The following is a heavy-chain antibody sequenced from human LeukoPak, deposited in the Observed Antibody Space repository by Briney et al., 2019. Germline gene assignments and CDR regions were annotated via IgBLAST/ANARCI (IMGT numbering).Heavy chain of an antibody. Sequence: SETLSLTCAVYGGSFSGYYWSWIRQPPGKGLEWIGEINHSGSTNYNPSLKSRVTISVDTSKNQFSLKLSSVTAADTAVYYCARSIVSGMDVWGQGTTATVSS. CDR2: INHSGST. CDR3: ARSIVSGMDV. D-gene: IGHD2-21*01. J-gene: IGHJ6*02. V-gene: IGHV4-34*01. CDR1: GGSFSGYY.